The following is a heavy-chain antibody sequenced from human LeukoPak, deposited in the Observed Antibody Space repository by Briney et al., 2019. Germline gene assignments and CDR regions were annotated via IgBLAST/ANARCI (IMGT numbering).Heavy chain of an antibody. CDR1: GFTFSSYG. CDR3: ATDTLGIAVAGTVFDY. D-gene: IGHD6-19*01. Sequence: GGSLRLSCAASGFTFSSYGMHWVRQAPGKGLEWVAFIRYDGSNKYYADPVKRRFTISRDNSKNTLYLQMNSLRAEDTAVYYCATDTLGIAVAGTVFDYWGQGTLVTVSS. V-gene: IGHV3-30*02. CDR2: IRYDGSNK. J-gene: IGHJ4*02.